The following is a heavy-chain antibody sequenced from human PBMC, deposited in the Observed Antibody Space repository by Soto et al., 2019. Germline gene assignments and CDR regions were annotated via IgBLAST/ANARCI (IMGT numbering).Heavy chain of an antibody. V-gene: IGHV4-59*01. CDR2: IYYSGST. D-gene: IGHD1-26*01. Sequence: SETLSLTCTVSGGSISSYYWSWIRQPPGKGLEWIGYIYYSGSTNYNPSLKSRVTISVDTSKNQFSLKLSSVTAADTAVYYCARGIVGGRPEAPLDAFDIWGQGTMVTVSS. CDR3: ARGIVGGRPEAPLDAFDI. CDR1: GGSISSYY. J-gene: IGHJ3*02.